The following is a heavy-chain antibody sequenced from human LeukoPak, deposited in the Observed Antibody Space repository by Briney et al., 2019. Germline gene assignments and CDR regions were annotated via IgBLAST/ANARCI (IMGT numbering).Heavy chain of an antibody. Sequence: PGGSLRLSCAASGFTFSSYEMNWVRQAPGKGLEWVSYISSSGSTIYYADSVKGRFTISRDNAKNSLYLQMNSLRAEDTAVYYCARAKYCSRGSCYGYFQHWGQGTMVTVSS. D-gene: IGHD2-15*01. CDR2: ISSSGSTI. J-gene: IGHJ1*01. CDR3: ARAKYCSRGSCYGYFQH. CDR1: GFTFSSYE. V-gene: IGHV3-48*03.